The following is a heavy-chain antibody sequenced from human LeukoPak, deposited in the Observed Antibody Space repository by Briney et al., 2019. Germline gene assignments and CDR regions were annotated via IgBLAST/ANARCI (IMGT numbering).Heavy chain of an antibody. V-gene: IGHV4-34*01. D-gene: IGHD6-13*01. CDR1: GLTFSGYY. CDR2: INHSGST. J-gene: IGHJ4*02. Sequence: PWETLRLTCAASGLTFSGYYWSWIRQPPGKGLEWIGEINHSGSTNYNPALKRRVTTIFGENNKQFSLKLSSVTAADTAVYYCARDSSSWYYFDYWGQGTMVTVSS. CDR3: ARDSSSWYYFDY.